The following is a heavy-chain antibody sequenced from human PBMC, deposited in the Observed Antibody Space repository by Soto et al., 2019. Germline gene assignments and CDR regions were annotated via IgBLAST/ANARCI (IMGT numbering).Heavy chain of an antibody. CDR2: IYHSGST. D-gene: IGHD1-1*01. J-gene: IGHJ6*02. CDR3: ARDLNGGMDV. CDR1: GYSISSGYY. Sequence: PSETLSLTCAVSGYSISSGYYWGWIRQPPGKGLEWIGSIYHSGSTYYNPSLKSRVTISVDTSKNQFSLKLSSVTAADTAVYYCARDLNGGMDVWGHGTTVTVSS. V-gene: IGHV4-38-2*02.